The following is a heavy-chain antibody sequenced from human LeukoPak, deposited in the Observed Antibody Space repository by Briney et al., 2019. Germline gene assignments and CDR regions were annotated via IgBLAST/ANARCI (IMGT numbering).Heavy chain of an antibody. CDR1: GYTFPSYF. V-gene: IGHV1-46*01. CDR3: ARAAITGTTTRTNWFDP. D-gene: IGHD1-7*01. CDR2: INPTGGST. J-gene: IGHJ5*02. Sequence: ASVKVSCKASGYTFPSYFMHWVRQAPGQGLEWMGIINPTGGSTTYAQKFQGWVTMTRDTSISTAYMELSSLRSEDTAVYYCARAAITGTTTRTNWFDPWGQGTLVTVSS.